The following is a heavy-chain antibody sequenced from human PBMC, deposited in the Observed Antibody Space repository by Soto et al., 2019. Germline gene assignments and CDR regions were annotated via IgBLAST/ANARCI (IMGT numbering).Heavy chain of an antibody. Sequence: PGGSLRLSCAACGFTFSDYYMSWIRQAPGKGLEWVSYISSSSSYTNYADSVKGRFTISRDNAKNSLYLQMNSLRAEDTAVYYCARDLAPNWNYNWFDPWGQGTLVTVSS. J-gene: IGHJ5*02. D-gene: IGHD1-7*01. CDR1: GFTFSDYY. V-gene: IGHV3-11*06. CDR3: ARDLAPNWNYNWFDP. CDR2: ISSSSSYT.